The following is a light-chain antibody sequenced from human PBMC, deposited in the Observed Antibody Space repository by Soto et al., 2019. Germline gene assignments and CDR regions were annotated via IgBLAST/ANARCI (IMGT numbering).Light chain of an antibody. CDR2: DVS. CDR3: SSYTSSSTVV. Sequence: QSALTQPASVSGSPGQSITISCTGTSSDVGGYNYVSWYQQHPGNAPKLMIYDVSNRPSGVSNRFSGYKSGNTASLAISGLEAEDEADYYCSSYTSSSTVVFGGGTKVTVL. V-gene: IGLV2-14*01. J-gene: IGLJ2*01. CDR1: SSDVGGYNY.